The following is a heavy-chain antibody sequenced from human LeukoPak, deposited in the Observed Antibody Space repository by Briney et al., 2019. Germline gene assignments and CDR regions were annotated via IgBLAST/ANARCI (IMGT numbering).Heavy chain of an antibody. Sequence: GGSLRLSCAASGFTFSSYWMSWVRQTPGKGLEWVAIILQDGSEKHYVASVKGRFTISRDNAKNSVYLQMNSLRAEDTAVYYCARVGAYSSSSSAGLWCQGTLVTVSS. J-gene: IGHJ4*02. CDR1: GFTFSSYW. D-gene: IGHD6-6*01. CDR3: ARVGAYSSSSSAGL. CDR2: ILQDGSEK. V-gene: IGHV3-7*01.